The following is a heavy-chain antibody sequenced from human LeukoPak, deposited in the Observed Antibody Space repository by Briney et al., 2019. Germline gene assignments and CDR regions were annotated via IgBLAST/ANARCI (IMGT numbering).Heavy chain of an antibody. CDR2: ISYSGST. D-gene: IGHD1-7*01. V-gene: IGHV4-39*07. CDR3: ARGRNWNYIDFDL. CDR1: GGSISSSSQY. Sequence: PSETLSLTCTVSGGSISSSSQYWGWIRQPPGKGLEWIGSISYSGSTYYNPSLKSRVTISVDTSKNQFSLKLSSVTAADTAVYYCARGRNWNYIDFDLWGRGTLVTVSS. J-gene: IGHJ2*01.